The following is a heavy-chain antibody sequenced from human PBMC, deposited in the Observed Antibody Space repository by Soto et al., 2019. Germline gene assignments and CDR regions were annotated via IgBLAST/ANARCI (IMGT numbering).Heavy chain of an antibody. D-gene: IGHD6-13*01. CDR1: GFTFSSYG. J-gene: IGHJ6*02. CDR2: IWYDGSNK. CDR3: ARVGMAWWVAAAGTIEGYGMDV. Sequence: GSLRLSCAASGFTFSSYGMHWVRQAPGKGLEWVAVIWYDGSNKYYADSVKGRFTISRDNSKNTLYLQMNSLRAEDTAVYYCARVGMAWWVAAAGTIEGYGMDVWGQGTTVTVSS. V-gene: IGHV3-33*01.